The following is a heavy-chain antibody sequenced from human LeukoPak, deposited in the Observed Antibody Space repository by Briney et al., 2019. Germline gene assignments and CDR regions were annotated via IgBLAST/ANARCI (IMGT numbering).Heavy chain of an antibody. Sequence: GGSLRLSCAASGFTFSDAWMSWVRQAPGKGLEWVGRIKSKTDGGTTDYGAPVKGRITISREDSKNTLYLQMNSLKTEDTAVYYCTTDGPLTDFGVVITSYYYYYMDVWGKGTTVTVSS. CDR2: IKSKTDGGTT. CDR3: TTDGPLTDFGVVITSYYYYYMDV. D-gene: IGHD3-3*01. J-gene: IGHJ6*03. CDR1: GFTFSDAW. V-gene: IGHV3-15*01.